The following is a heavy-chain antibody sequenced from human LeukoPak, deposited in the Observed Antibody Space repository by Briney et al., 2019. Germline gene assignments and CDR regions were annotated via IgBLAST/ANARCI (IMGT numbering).Heavy chain of an antibody. CDR1: GFTFSSYA. D-gene: IGHD2-2*01. V-gene: IGHV3-66*01. J-gene: IGHJ4*02. CDR2: IYSGGST. Sequence: PGGSLRLSCAASGFTFSSYAMSWVRQAPGKGLEWVSVIYSGGSTYYADSVKGRFTISRDNAKNSLYLQMNSLRAEDTAVYYCARGGNQLLIFDYWGQGTLVTVSS. CDR3: ARGGNQLLIFDY.